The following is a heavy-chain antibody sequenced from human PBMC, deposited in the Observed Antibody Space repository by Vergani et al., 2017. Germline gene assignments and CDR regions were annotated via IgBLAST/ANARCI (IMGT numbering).Heavy chain of an antibody. J-gene: IGHJ3*02. V-gene: IGHV3-23*01. CDR3: ATDGGYNSITMIVVVITTDGSDAFDI. Sequence: EVQLLESGGGLVQPGGSLRLSCAASGFTFSSYAMSWVRQAPGKGLEWVSAISGSGGSTYYADSVKGRFTISRDNSKNTLYLQMNSLRAEDTAVYYCATDGGYNSITMIVVVITTDGSDAFDIWGQGTMVTVSS. CDR2: ISGSGGST. D-gene: IGHD3-22*01. CDR1: GFTFSSYA.